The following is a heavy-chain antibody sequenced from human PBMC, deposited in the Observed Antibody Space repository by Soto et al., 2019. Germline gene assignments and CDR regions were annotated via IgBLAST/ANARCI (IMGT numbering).Heavy chain of an antibody. J-gene: IGHJ4*02. V-gene: IGHV3-11*06. CDR3: AARYCSGGSCYSSPGY. CDR2: ISGSSSYT. Sequence: QVQLVESGGGLVKPGGSLRLSCAASGFTFSDYYMSWIRQAPGKGLEWVSYISGSSSYTNYADSVKGRFTISRDNAKNSLYLQMNSLRAEDTAVYYCAARYCSGGSCYSSPGYWGQGTLVTVSS. CDR1: GFTFSDYY. D-gene: IGHD2-15*01.